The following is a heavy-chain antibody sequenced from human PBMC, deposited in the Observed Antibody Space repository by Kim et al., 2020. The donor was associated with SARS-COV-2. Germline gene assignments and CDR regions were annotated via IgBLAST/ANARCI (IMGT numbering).Heavy chain of an antibody. J-gene: IGHJ3*02. CDR3: ARLKRITIFGVVIEGPFDI. Sequence: GESLKISCKGSGYSFTSYLIGWVRQMPGKGREWMVIISPGDSDTIYSPSFQGQVTISADKAISTAYLQWSRLKASDTAMYYCARLKRITIFGVVIEGPFDIWGQGTMVTVSS. CDR1: GYSFTSYL. V-gene: IGHV5-51*01. CDR2: ISPGDSDT. D-gene: IGHD3-3*01.